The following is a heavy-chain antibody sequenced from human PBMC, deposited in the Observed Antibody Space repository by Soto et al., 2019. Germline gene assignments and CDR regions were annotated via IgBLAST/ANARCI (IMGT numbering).Heavy chain of an antibody. CDR1: GYTFTSYG. V-gene: IGHV1-18*01. CDR3: ARDMIHGPQRSNWFDP. J-gene: IGHJ5*02. CDR2: ISAYNGNT. Sequence: ASVKVSCKASGYTFTSYGISWVRQAPGQGLEWMGWISAYNGNTNYAQKLQGRVTMTTDTSTSTAYMELSSLRSDDTAVYYCARDMIHGPQRSNWFDPWGQGKLVTVS. D-gene: IGHD3-22*01.